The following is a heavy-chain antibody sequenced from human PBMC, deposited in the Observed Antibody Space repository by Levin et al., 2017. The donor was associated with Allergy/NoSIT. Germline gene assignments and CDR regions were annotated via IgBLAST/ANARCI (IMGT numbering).Heavy chain of an antibody. J-gene: IGHJ6*02. CDR3: AKDQIRAITGMNYGYYGMDV. Sequence: LSLTCAASGFTFSSSAMSWVRQAPGKGLEWVSAISGSGGSTYYADSVKGRFTISRDNSKNTLYLQMNSLRAEDTAVYYCAKDQIRAITGMNYGYYGMDVWGQGTTVTVSS. V-gene: IGHV3-23*01. CDR1: GFTFSSSA. CDR2: ISGSGGST. D-gene: IGHD1-20*01.